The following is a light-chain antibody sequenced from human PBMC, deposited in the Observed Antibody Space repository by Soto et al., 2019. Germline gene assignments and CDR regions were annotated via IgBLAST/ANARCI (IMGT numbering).Light chain of an antibody. J-gene: IGKJ4*01. V-gene: IGKV1-39*01. CDR3: QQSYSAPLT. CDR1: RSISNY. Sequence: DIQMTQSPSSLSASVGDRVTITCRASRSISNYLNWYQQKPGKAPKLLIYAASTLQSGAPSRFSGSGSGADFTLTISSLQPGDSASYFCQQSYSAPLTFGGGTKVEVK. CDR2: AAS.